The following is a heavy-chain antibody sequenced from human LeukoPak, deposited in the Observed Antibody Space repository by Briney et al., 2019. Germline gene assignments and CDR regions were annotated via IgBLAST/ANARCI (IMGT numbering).Heavy chain of an antibody. V-gene: IGHV1-18*04. CDR3: ATGPSRGVY. J-gene: IGHJ4*02. CDR2: ISAYNGNT. Sequence: ASAKVSCKASGYTFTAYYIHWVRQAPGQGLEWMGWISAYNGNTNYAQKLQGRVTMTTDTSTSTAYMELRSLRSDDTAVYYCATGPSRGVYWGQGTLVTVSS. D-gene: IGHD3-16*01. CDR1: GYTFTAYY.